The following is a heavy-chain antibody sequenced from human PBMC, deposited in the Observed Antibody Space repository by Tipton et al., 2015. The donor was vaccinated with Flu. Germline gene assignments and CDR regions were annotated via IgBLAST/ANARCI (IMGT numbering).Heavy chain of an antibody. CDR2: IFHSGTT. Sequence: LRLSCAASGFLFSSYEMNWVRRPPGKGLEWIGTIFHSGTTYYNPSLKTRLTISVDTSKNQFSLRLSSVTAADTAVYYCARHTGDSVRGLIDYWGQGTLVTVSS. V-gene: IGHV4-38-2*01. J-gene: IGHJ4*02. D-gene: IGHD3-10*02. CDR1: GFLFSSYE. CDR3: ARHTGDSVRGLIDY.